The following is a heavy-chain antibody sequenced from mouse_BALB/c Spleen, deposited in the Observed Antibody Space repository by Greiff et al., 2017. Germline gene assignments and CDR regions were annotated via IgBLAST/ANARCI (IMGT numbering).Heavy chain of an antibody. D-gene: IGHD1-1*01. J-gene: IGHJ4*01. Sequence: EVKLVESGGGLVKPGGSLKLSCAASGFTFSDYYMYWVRQTPEKRLEWVATISDGGSYTYYPDSVKGRFTISRDNAKNNLYLQMSSLKSEDTAMYYCARDRYYGSSYAMDYWGQGTSVTVSS. CDR3: ARDRYYGSSYAMDY. CDR2: ISDGGSYT. CDR1: GFTFSDYY. V-gene: IGHV5-4*02.